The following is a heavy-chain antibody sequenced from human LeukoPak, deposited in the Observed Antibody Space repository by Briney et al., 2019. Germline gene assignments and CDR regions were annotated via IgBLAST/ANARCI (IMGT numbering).Heavy chain of an antibody. CDR3: ARIHRYCSGGACYVLDN. Sequence: SETLSLTCVVSGGSVSGYYWGWIRQPQGGGLERIGYVYYSGSTNYNPSFKSRITISVDTSRNQFSLQLSSVTAADTAVYYCARIHRYCSGGACYVLDNWGQGTLVAVSS. J-gene: IGHJ4*02. CDR1: GGSVSGYY. D-gene: IGHD2-15*01. V-gene: IGHV4-59*02. CDR2: VYYSGST.